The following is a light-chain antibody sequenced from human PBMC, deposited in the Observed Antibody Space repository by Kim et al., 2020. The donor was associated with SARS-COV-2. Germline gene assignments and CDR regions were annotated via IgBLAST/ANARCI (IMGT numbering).Light chain of an antibody. Sequence: DIQMTQSPSSVSASVGDRVTITCRASRGISSFLAWYQQKPGKPPTLLIHGASSLQSGVPSRFSGSRSGTDFTLTISSLQPEDFAVYYCQQGYSFPLTFGGGTKVEIK. CDR2: GAS. CDR1: RGISSF. J-gene: IGKJ4*01. CDR3: QQGYSFPLT. V-gene: IGKV1-12*01.